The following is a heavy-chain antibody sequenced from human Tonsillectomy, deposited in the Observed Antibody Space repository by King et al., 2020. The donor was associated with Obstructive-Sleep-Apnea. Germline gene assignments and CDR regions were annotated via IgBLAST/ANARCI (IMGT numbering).Heavy chain of an antibody. CDR3: ARGRFNGVIDY. V-gene: IGHV3-13*05. Sequence: VQLVESGGGLVRPGGSLRLSCAASGFNFSSYDIHWVRQATGKGLEWVSAVGTAGDPYYPGSVKGRFTISRENAKNSVYLQMNSLKAGDTAVYYCARGRFNGVIDYWGQGTLVTVSS. D-gene: IGHD2-21*01. CDR2: VGTAGDP. J-gene: IGHJ4*02. CDR1: GFNFSSYD.